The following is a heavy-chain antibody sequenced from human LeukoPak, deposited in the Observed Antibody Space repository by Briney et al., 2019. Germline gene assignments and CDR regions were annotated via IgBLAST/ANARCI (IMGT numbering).Heavy chain of an antibody. Sequence: GGSLRLSCAASGITFSASGMHWVRQAPGKGLEWVAMIWSDGSNQYYADSVKGRFTISRDNAKNSLYLQMNSLRAEDTAVYYCARDGGGDYYYYYGMDVWGQGTTVTVSS. J-gene: IGHJ6*02. V-gene: IGHV3-33*01. CDR3: ARDGGGDYYYYYGMDV. CDR1: GITFSASG. CDR2: IWSDGSNQ. D-gene: IGHD3-16*01.